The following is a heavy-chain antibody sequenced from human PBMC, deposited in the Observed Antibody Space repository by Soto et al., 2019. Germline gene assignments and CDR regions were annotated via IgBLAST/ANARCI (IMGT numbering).Heavy chain of an antibody. Sequence: SETLSLTCTVSGGSISSYYWSWIRQPPGKAPEWIGYIYYSGSTNYNPSLKSRVTISVDTSKNQFSLKLTSVTAADTAVYYCARSPRGGPNWLDSWGQGTLVTVSS. V-gene: IGHV4-59*01. CDR3: ARSPRGGPNWLDS. J-gene: IGHJ5*01. CDR2: IYYSGST. D-gene: IGHD3-16*01. CDR1: GGSISSYY.